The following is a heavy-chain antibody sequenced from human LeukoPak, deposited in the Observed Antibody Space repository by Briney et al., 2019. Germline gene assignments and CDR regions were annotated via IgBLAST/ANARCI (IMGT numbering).Heavy chain of an antibody. Sequence: SETLSLTCTVSGGSISSSSYYWGWIRQPPGKGLEWIGSIYYSGNTYYNPSLKSRVTISVDTSKNQFSLKLSSVTAADTAVYYCARASSGYYYYYYYMDVWGKGTTVTVSS. J-gene: IGHJ6*03. CDR3: ARASSGYYYYYYYMDV. D-gene: IGHD3-22*01. CDR1: GGSISSSSYY. V-gene: IGHV4-39*07. CDR2: IYYSGNT.